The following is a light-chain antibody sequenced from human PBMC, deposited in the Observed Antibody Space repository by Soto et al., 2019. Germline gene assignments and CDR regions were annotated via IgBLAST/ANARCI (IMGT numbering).Light chain of an antibody. Sequence: QSVLTQPRSVSGSPGQSVTISCTGTNNDIGVYNFVSWYQQHPGKAPKLIIYDVTARPSGGPDRFSGSKSGTTASLTISGLQGEDEGDYYCCSYAGSHTFFGGGTKLTVL. CDR3: CSYAGSHTF. CDR1: NNDIGVYNF. V-gene: IGLV2-11*01. CDR2: DVT. J-gene: IGLJ2*01.